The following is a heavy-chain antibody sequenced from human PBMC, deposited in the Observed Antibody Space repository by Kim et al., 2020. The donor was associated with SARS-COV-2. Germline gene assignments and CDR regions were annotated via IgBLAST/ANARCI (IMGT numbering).Heavy chain of an antibody. D-gene: IGHD3-22*01. Sequence: PSLKSRVTISVDTSKNQFSLKLSSVTAADTAVYYCARGVSPYYYDSPLDYWGQGTLVTVSS. V-gene: IGHV4-34*01. J-gene: IGHJ4*02. CDR3: ARGVSPYYYDSPLDY.